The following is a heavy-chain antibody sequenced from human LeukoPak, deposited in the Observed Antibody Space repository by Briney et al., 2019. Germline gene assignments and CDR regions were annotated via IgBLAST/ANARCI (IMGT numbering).Heavy chain of an antibody. CDR1: GFTVSSNY. V-gene: IGHV3-53*01. CDR2: IYSDGTS. Sequence: GGSLRLSCAASGFTVSSNYMSWVRQAPGKGLEWVSVIYSDGTSYYADSVKARFSISRDNSKNSLYLQMNSLRVEDTAMYYCTKTGGPWDWGQGTLVTVSS. J-gene: IGHJ4*02. D-gene: IGHD7-27*01. CDR3: TKTGGPWD.